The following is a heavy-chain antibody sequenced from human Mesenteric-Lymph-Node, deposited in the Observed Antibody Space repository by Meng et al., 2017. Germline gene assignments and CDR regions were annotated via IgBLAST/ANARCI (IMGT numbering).Heavy chain of an antibody. D-gene: IGHD3-3*01. CDR2: IIPIFGTA. CDR1: GGTFSSYA. V-gene: IGHV1-69*13. Sequence: SVKVSCKASGGTFSSYAISWVRQAPGQGLAWMGGIIPIFGTANYAQKFQGRVTITADESTSTAYMELSSLRSEDTAVYYCARGVYDFWSGYSFDYWGQGTLVTVSS. CDR3: ARGVYDFWSGYSFDY. J-gene: IGHJ4*02.